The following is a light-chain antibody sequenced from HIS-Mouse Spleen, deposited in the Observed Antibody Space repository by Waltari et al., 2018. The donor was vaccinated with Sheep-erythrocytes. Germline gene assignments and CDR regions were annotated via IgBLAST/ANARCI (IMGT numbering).Light chain of an antibody. V-gene: IGKV4-1*01. CDR1: QSVLYSSNNKNY. CDR3: QQYYSTLT. CDR2: WES. Sequence: DIVMTQSPDSLAVSLGERATINCKSSQSVLYSSNNKNYLAWYQQKPGQSPKLLIYWESTRESGVPDRFSGSGSGTDFTLTISSLQAEDVAVYYCQQYYSTLTFGGGTKVEIK. J-gene: IGKJ4*01.